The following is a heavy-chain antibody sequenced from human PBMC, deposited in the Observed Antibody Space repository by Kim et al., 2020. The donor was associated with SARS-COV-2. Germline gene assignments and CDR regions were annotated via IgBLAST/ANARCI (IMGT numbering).Heavy chain of an antibody. CDR1: GYSFSNYG. CDR2: ISSNSGHT. D-gene: IGHD3-22*01. CDR3: ARYYDSNSYRGQWD. V-gene: IGHV1-18*01. J-gene: IGHJ4*03. Sequence: ASVKVSCKASGYSFSNYGLVWARQAPGQGLEWMGWISSNSGHTKYAQNVQGRVTLTTDTCTNTGYMELSSLRSDDTAEYYFARYYDSNSYRGQWDWGQGT.